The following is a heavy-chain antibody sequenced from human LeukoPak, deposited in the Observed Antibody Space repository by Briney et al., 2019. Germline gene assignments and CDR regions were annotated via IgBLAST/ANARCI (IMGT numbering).Heavy chain of an antibody. CDR3: TTFES. CDR2: TKSKTDGATT. CDR1: GFTFSAFP. Sequence: GGSLRLSCAASGFTFSAFPMSWVRQAPGKGLEWVGRTKSKTDGATTDYAAPVKGRFTISTDDSQNTLYLQMNSLKTEDTAVYYCTTFESWGQGTLVTVSS. V-gene: IGHV3-15*01. J-gene: IGHJ4*02.